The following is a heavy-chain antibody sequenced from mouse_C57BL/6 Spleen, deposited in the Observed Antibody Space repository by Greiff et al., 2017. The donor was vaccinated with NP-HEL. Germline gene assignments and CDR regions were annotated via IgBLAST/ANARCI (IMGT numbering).Heavy chain of an antibody. D-gene: IGHD2-5*01. J-gene: IGHJ4*01. CDR3: AREALYSIYKGYAMDY. Sequence: VQLQQSGAELAKPGASVKLSCKASGYTFTSYWMHWVKQRPGQGLEWIGYINPSSGYTKYNQKFKDKATLTADKSSSTAYMHLSSLTYEDSAVYYCAREALYSIYKGYAMDYWGQGPSVTVSS. V-gene: IGHV1-7*01. CDR2: INPSSGYT. CDR1: GYTFTSYW.